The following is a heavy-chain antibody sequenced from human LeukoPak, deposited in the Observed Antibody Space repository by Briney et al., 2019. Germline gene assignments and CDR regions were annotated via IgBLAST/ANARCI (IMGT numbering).Heavy chain of an antibody. Sequence: GSSVKVSCEASEGTFSSYAISWVRQAPGQGLEWMGWISAYNGNTNYAQKLQGRVTMTTDTSTSTAYMELRSLRSDDTAVYYCARVEASGSYGYWGQGTLVTVSS. J-gene: IGHJ4*02. CDR1: EGTFSSYA. D-gene: IGHD1-26*01. CDR2: ISAYNGNT. V-gene: IGHV1-18*01. CDR3: ARVEASGSYGY.